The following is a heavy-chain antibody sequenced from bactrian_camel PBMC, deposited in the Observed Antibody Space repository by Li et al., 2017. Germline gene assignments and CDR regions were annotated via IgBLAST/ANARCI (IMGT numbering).Heavy chain of an antibody. CDR3: AANSVCLPATLTTVDSVTEYTY. J-gene: IGHJ4*01. V-gene: IGHV3S55*01. Sequence: QLVESGGGLVQAGGSLRLSCAASGYTYGSYCMGWFRQAPGKEREGVAAIDSVGSTSYADSVKGRFTISEDNMGDFLYLQMNSLKPEDTAMYYWAANSVCLPATLTTVDSVTEYTYWGQGTQVTVS. CDR2: IDSVGST. CDR1: GYTYGSYC. D-gene: IGHD4*01.